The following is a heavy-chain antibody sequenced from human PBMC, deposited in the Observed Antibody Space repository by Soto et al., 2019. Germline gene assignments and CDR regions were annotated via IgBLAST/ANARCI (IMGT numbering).Heavy chain of an antibody. CDR2: ISGSGGST. CDR1: GFTFSSYA. V-gene: IGHV3-23*01. D-gene: IGHD3-9*01. CDR3: AKADYDILTGTYYVDY. J-gene: IGHJ4*02. Sequence: EVQLLESGGGLVQPGGSLRLSCAASGFTFSSYAMSWVRQAPGKGLEWVSAISGSGGSTYYADSVKGRFTISRDNSKNTLYLQMNSLRAEDTAVYYCAKADYDILTGTYYVDYWGQGTLVTVSS.